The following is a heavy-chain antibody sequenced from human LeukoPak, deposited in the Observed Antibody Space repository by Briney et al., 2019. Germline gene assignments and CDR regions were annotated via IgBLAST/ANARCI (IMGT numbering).Heavy chain of an antibody. J-gene: IGHJ4*02. CDR2: TYYRSKWYY. Sequence: SQTLSLTCAISGDSVSSNSVSWNWIRQSPSRGLEWLGRTYYRSKWYYEYTVSVRGRIGINADTSKNQFSLQLNSVTPEDTAVYYCARDIGRDGFDYWGQGTLVTVSS. CDR1: GDSVSSNSVS. D-gene: IGHD5-24*01. V-gene: IGHV6-1*01. CDR3: ARDIGRDGFDY.